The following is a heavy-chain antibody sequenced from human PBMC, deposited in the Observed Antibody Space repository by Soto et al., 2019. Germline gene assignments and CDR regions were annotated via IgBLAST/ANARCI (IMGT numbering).Heavy chain of an antibody. J-gene: IGHJ4*02. D-gene: IGHD6-13*01. CDR3: AKSVQRIAAAGQPTFDY. CDR1: EFTFSSYA. CDR2: ISGSGFST. Sequence: GGSLRLSCAASEFTFSSYAMSWVRQAPGKGLEWVSTISGSGFSTYYADSVKGRFTISRDNSKNTLSLQMNSLRADDTAVYYCAKSVQRIAAAGQPTFDYWGQGTLVTVSS. V-gene: IGHV3-23*01.